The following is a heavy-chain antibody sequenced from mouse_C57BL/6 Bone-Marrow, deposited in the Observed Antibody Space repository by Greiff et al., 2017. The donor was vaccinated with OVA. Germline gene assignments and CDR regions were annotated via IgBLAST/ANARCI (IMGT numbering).Heavy chain of an antibody. CDR1: EYEFPSHD. V-gene: IGHV5-2*01. CDR3: ARHGDYSNLSYAMDY. J-gene: IGHJ4*01. D-gene: IGHD2-5*01. CDR2: INSDGGST. Sequence: EVKLMESGGGLVQPGESLKLSCESNEYEFPSHDMSWVRKTPEKRLELVAAINSDGGSTYYPDTMERRFIISRDNTKKTLYLQMSSLRSEDTALYYCARHGDYSNLSYAMDYWGQGTSVTVSS.